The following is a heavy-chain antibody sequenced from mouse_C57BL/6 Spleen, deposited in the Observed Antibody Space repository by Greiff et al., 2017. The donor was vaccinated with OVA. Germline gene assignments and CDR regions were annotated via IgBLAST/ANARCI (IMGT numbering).Heavy chain of an antibody. CDR1: GFTFSDYG. V-gene: IGHV5-17*01. D-gene: IGHD4-1*01. CDR3: ARDLGRWDYAMDY. J-gene: IGHJ4*01. CDR2: ISSGSSTI. Sequence: EVQLVESGGGLVKPGGSLKLSCAASGFTFSDYGMHWVRQAPEKGLEWVAYISSGSSTIYYADTVKGRFTISRDNAKNTLFLQMTSLRSEDTAMYYCARDLGRWDYAMDYWGQGTSVTVSS.